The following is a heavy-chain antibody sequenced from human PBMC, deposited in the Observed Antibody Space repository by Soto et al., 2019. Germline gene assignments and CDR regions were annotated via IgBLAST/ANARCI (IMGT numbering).Heavy chain of an antibody. Sequence: QVQLVQSGAEVKKPGSSVKVSCKASGGTFSSYAISWVRQAPGQGLEWMGGIIPIFGTANYAQKFQGRVTITADESTSTAYMELSSLSSEDTAVYYCARGTPPTYDSVWGSYPYGGGTPYYLDYWGQGTLVSVSS. CDR1: GGTFSSYA. CDR2: IIPIFGTA. J-gene: IGHJ4*02. V-gene: IGHV1-69*12. D-gene: IGHD3-16*02. CDR3: ARGTPPTYDSVWGSYPYGGGTPYYLDY.